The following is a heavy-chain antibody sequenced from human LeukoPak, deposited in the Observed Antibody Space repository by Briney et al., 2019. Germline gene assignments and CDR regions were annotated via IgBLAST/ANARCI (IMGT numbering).Heavy chain of an antibody. V-gene: IGHV3-53*01. J-gene: IGHJ4*02. CDR3: ARETNYDRSFHS. D-gene: IGHD3-22*01. CDR1: GFTFTSYW. CDR2: IYSGGST. Sequence: GGSLRLSCVASGFTFTSYWMSWVRQAPGKGLEWVSVIYSGGSTYYADSVKGRFTISRDNSKNTLYLQMNSLRAEDTAVYYCARETNYDRSFHSWGQGTLVTVSS.